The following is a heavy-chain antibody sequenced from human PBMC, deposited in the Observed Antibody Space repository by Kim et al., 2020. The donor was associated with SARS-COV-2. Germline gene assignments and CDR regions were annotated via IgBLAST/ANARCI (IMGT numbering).Heavy chain of an antibody. V-gene: IGHV4-59*13. CDR1: GGSISSYY. J-gene: IGHJ4*02. CDR3: ARSRGYSGYDWVFDC. CDR2: IYYSGST. D-gene: IGHD5-12*01. Sequence: SETLSLTCTVSGGSISSYYWSWIRQPPGKGLEWIGYIYYSGSTNYNPSLKSRVTISVDTSKNQFSLKLSSVTAADTAVYYCARSRGYSGYDWVFDCWGQG.